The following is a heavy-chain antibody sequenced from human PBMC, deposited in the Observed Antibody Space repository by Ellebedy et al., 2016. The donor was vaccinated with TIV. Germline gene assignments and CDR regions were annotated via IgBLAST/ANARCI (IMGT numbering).Heavy chain of an antibody. CDR3: ARGVLDYSGSGRKYYFDY. V-gene: IGHV1-3*01. D-gene: IGHD3-10*01. CDR2: INAGNGNT. CDR1: GYTFTSYP. Sequence: AASVKVSCKASGYTFTSYPMHWVRQAPGQRPEWMGWINAGNGNTKYSQKLQGRVSITRDTTASTDHMELSSLRSEDTAVYYCARGVLDYSGSGRKYYFDYWGQGTLVTVSS. J-gene: IGHJ4*02.